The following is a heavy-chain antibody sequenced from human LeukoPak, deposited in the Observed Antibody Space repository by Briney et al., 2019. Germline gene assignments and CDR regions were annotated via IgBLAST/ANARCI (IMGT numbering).Heavy chain of an antibody. CDR2: IYPGDSDT. CDR3: ARPSSYGSGQIDY. CDR1: GYSFTTYW. J-gene: IGHJ4*02. V-gene: IGHV5-51*01. Sequence: GESLKISCKGSGYSFTTYWIGWVRQMPGKGLEWMGIIYPGDSDTRYSPSFQGQVSISADKSISTAYLQWSSLKASDTAMYHCARPSSYGSGQIDYWGQGTLVTVSS. D-gene: IGHD3-10*01.